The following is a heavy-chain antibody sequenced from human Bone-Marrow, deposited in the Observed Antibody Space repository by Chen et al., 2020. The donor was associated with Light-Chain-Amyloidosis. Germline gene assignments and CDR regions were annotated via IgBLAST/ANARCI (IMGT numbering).Heavy chain of an antibody. J-gene: IGHJ4*02. Sequence: EVQLEQSGPEVQKPGASLKISCKGSGYTFPNYWIGWGRQMPGKGLEWMGVIYPDDSDARYSPSFEGQVTISADKSITTAYLQWRSLKASDTAMYYCARRRDGYNFDYWGQGTLVTVSS. CDR2: IYPDDSDA. D-gene: IGHD5-12*01. V-gene: IGHV5-51*01. CDR1: GYTFPNYW. CDR3: ARRRDGYNFDY.